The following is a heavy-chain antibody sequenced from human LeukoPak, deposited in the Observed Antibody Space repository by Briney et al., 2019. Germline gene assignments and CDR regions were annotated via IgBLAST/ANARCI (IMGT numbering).Heavy chain of an antibody. V-gene: IGHV3-7*01. CDR1: GFTFSDYW. J-gene: IGHJ5*02. D-gene: IGHD3-3*01. CDR2: LRPDGSDK. Sequence: GGSLRLSCTVSGFTFSDYWMTWARQAPGKGLEWVANLRPDGSDKYYVDSVKGRFTISRDNAKKLVYLRMNSLRAEDTAVYYCARDAYDDASESWGQGTLVTVSS. CDR3: ARDAYDDASES.